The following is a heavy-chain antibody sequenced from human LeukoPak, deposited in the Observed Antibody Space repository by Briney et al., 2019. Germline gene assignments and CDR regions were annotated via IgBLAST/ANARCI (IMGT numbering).Heavy chain of an antibody. Sequence: SETLSLTCTVSGGSISSSSYYWGWIRQPPGKGLEWIGSIYYSGSTYYNPSLKGRVTISVDTSKNQFSLKLSSVTAADTAFYYCARRGYSSSYFWAFDIWGQGTLVTVSS. D-gene: IGHD3-22*01. CDR3: ARRGYSSSYFWAFDI. CDR2: IYYSGST. V-gene: IGHV4-39*01. J-gene: IGHJ3*02. CDR1: GGSISSSSYY.